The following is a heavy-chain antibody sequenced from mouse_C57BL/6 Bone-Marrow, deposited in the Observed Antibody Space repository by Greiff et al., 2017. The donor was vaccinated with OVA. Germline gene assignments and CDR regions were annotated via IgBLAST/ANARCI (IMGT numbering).Heavy chain of an antibody. D-gene: IGHD1-1*01. CDR1: GFTFSSYA. CDR2: ISSGGDYI. Sequence: EVKLMESGEGLVKPGGSLKLSCAASGFTFSSYAMSWVRQTPEKRLEWVAYISSGGDYIYYADTVKGRFTISRDNARNTLYLQMSSLKSEDTAMYYCTRDNYGSEGDYWGQGTTLTVSS. V-gene: IGHV5-9-1*02. J-gene: IGHJ2*01. CDR3: TRDNYGSEGDY.